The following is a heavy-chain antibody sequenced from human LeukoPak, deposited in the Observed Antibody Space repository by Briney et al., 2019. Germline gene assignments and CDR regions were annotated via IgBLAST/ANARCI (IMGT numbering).Heavy chain of an antibody. CDR2: MNPNSGNT. CDR1: GYTFTSYD. D-gene: IGHD3-3*01. V-gene: IGHV1-8*01. CDR3: ASSDPFWSGYYDY. J-gene: IGHJ4*02. Sequence: ASVTVSCKASGYTFTSYDINWVRQATGQGLEWMGWMNPNSGNTGYAQKFQGRVTMTRNTSISTAYMELSSLRSEDTAVYYCASSDPFWSGYYDYWGQGTLVTVSS.